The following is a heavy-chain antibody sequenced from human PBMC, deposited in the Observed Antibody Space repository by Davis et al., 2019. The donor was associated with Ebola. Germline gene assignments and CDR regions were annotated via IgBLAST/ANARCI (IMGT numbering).Heavy chain of an antibody. CDR1: GFTFDDYG. CDR2: ITWNGGST. D-gene: IGHD1-1*01. CDR3: ARGQLAFDY. J-gene: IGHJ4*02. Sequence: PGGSLRLSCAASGFTFDDYGMSWVRQAQGKGLEWVSGITWNGGSTGYADSVKGRFTISRDNAKNSLFLQMNSLRAEDTAFYYCARGQLAFDYWGQGTLVTVSS. V-gene: IGHV3-20*04.